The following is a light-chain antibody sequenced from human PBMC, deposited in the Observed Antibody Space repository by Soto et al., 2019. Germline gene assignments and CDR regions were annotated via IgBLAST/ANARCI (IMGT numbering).Light chain of an antibody. Sequence: IVMTQSPATLSVSPGERATLSCRASQSVSSNLAWYQQKPGQAPRLLIYGASTRATGIPARFSGSGSGTEFTLTISSLQSEDFAVYSCQQYNNWPTFGQGPRWIS. CDR2: GAS. CDR1: QSVSSN. J-gene: IGKJ1*01. CDR3: QQYNNWPT. V-gene: IGKV3-15*01.